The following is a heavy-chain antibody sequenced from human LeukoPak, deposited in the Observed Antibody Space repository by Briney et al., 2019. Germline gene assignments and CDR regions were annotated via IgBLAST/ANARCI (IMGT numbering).Heavy chain of an antibody. J-gene: IGHJ4*02. V-gene: IGHV3-66*01. D-gene: IGHD6-6*01. CDR2: IYSGGST. CDR3: ARERYSSSGLIDY. CDR1: GSTVSSNY. Sequence: GGSLRLSCAASGSTVSSNYMSWVRQAPGKGLEWVSVIYSGGSTYYADSVKGRFTISRDNSKNTLYLQMSSLRAEDTAVYYCARERYSSSGLIDYWGQGTLVTVSS.